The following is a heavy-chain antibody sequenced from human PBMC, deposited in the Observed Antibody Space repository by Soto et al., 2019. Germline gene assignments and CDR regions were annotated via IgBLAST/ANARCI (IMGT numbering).Heavy chain of an antibody. V-gene: IGHV3-21*01. CDR3: ARDLAWKRGKVGRYYYGMDV. D-gene: IGHD1-1*01. Sequence: PGGSLRLSCVGSGFTFSTYSINWVRQAPGKGLEWVSSISSRSDIYYADSVKGRLTISRDNTKNSLYLQMDSLRVEDTAVYYCARDLAWKRGKVGRYYYGMDVWGQGTTVTVSS. J-gene: IGHJ6*02. CDR1: GFTFSTYS. CDR2: ISSRSDI.